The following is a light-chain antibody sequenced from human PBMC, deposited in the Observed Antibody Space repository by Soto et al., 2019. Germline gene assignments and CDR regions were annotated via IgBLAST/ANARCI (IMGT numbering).Light chain of an antibody. J-gene: IGKJ5*01. V-gene: IGKV1-5*01. CDR1: QSISSW. CDR3: QQYNSYSIT. CDR2: DAS. Sequence: DIQMTQSPSTLPASVGDRVTVTCRASQSISSWLAWYQQKPGKAPKLLIYDASSLESGVPSRFSGSGSGTEFTLTISSLQPDDFATYYCQQYNSYSITFGQGTRLEN.